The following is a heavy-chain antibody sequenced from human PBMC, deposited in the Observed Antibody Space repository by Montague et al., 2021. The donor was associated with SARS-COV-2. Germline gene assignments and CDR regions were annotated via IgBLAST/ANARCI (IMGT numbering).Heavy chain of an antibody. CDR2: IYKVGST. D-gene: IGHD1-14*01. CDR1: GASVGSSD. CDR3: ARETMSADAFDI. V-gene: IGHV4-59*02. Sequence: SETLSLTCTVSGASVGSSDWGWIRQSPGKGLEWIGYIYKVGSTDYNPSLKSRATISRDTPKNQFSLKVRSVTAADTAVYYCARETMSADAFDIWGQGTMVTVSS. J-gene: IGHJ3*02.